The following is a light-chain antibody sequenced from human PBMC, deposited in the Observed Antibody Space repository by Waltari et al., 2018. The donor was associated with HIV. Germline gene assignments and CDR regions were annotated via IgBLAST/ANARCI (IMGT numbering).Light chain of an antibody. V-gene: IGLV2-14*01. Sequence: QSALTPPASVSGSPGQSLTIPCIATNVAIRSMTFVSWYQHFPGRAPQLIIYGGSIRSSLVSHRFSASNSGKTASLTISGLQTADEAIYYCSAYVGTLTPAFGGGTQVTVL. CDR1: NVAIRSMTF. J-gene: IGLJ3*02. CDR3: SAYVGTLTPA. CDR2: GGS.